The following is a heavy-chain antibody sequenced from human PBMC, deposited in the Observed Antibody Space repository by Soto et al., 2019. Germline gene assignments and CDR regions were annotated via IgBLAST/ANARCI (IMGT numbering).Heavy chain of an antibody. CDR3: ARAGGYGSGSYYSPNYYYYYGMDV. Sequence: PSETLSLTCTVSGGSISSYYWSWIRQPPGKGLEWIGYFYYSGSTNYNPSLKSRVTISVDTSKNQFSLKLSSVTAADTAVYYCARAGGYGSGSYYSPNYYYYYGMDVWGQGTTVTVSS. CDR1: GGSISSYY. V-gene: IGHV4-59*01. J-gene: IGHJ6*02. CDR2: FYYSGST. D-gene: IGHD3-10*01.